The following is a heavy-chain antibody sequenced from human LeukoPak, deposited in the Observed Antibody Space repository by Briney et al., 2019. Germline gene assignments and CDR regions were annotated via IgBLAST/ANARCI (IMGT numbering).Heavy chain of an antibody. V-gene: IGHV3-7*05. CDR1: GFTFSNYW. Sequence: GGSLRLSCAGYGFTFSNYWMSWVRQAPGKGLEWVANIKPDGSDKYSVDSVKGRFTISRDNAKNSLYLQMNSLRAEDTAVYYCVRRDVLNGRWLFFDYWGQGTLVTVSS. CDR2: IKPDGSDK. D-gene: IGHD3-9*01. CDR3: VRRDVLNGRWLFFDY. J-gene: IGHJ4*02.